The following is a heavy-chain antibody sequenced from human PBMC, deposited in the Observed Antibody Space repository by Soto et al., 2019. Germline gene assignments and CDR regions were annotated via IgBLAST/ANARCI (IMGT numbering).Heavy chain of an antibody. CDR2: IYYSGST. CDR3: SRVGYTSTWYAWGAFDL. Sequence: QVQLQESGPGLVKPSETLSLTCTVSGGSISSYYWSWIRQPPGKGLEWIGYIYYSGSTNYNPSLNPRVTISVPTSKNPFSLNLSSVTAADTAVYSCSRVGYTSTWYAWGAFDLWGQGTMVTVSS. V-gene: IGHV4-59*01. J-gene: IGHJ3*01. D-gene: IGHD6-13*01. CDR1: GGSISSYY.